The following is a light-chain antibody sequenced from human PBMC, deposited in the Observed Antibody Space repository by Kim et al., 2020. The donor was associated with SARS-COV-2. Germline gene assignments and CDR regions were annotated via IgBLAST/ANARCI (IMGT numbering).Light chain of an antibody. CDR2: GSS. Sequence: SPGERATLSCRASQSVTSSYLTWYQQRPGQAPRVIIYGSSYRATGIPDRFSGSGSGTEFTLTISRLEPEDFAVYYWQQYGGSPLYTFGQGTKLEI. CDR1: QSVTSSY. CDR3: QQYGGSPLYT. V-gene: IGKV3-20*01. J-gene: IGKJ2*01.